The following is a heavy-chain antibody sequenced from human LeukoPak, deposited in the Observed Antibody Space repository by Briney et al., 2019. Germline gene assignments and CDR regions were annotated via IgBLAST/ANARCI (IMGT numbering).Heavy chain of an antibody. CDR2: ISVYNGNT. CDR1: GYIFTSYG. CDR3: ARVKGGAAAGTY. J-gene: IGHJ4*02. Sequence: ASVKVSCKASGYIFTSYGISWVRQAPGQGLEWMGWISVYNGNTNYPQRLQGRVTMTTDTSTTTAYMELRSLRSDDTAVYYCARVKGGAAAGTYWGQGTLVTVSS. V-gene: IGHV1-18*01. D-gene: IGHD6-13*01.